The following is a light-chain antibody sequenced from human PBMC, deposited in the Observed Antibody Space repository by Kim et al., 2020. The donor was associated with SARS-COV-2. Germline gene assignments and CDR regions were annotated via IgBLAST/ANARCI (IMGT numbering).Light chain of an antibody. CDR2: GAS. CDR3: QQYGSSPGYT. J-gene: IGKJ2*01. Sequence: SPGERATLSCRASQSDSSSYFAWYQQKPGQAPRLLIYGASSRATGIPDRFCGSGSGTDFTLTISRLEPEDFAVYYCQQYGSSPGYTFGQGTKLEI. V-gene: IGKV3-20*01. CDR1: QSDSSSY.